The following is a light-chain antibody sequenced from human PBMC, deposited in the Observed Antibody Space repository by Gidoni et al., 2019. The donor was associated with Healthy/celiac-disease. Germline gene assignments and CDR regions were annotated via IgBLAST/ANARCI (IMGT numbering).Light chain of an antibody. CDR2: GAS. J-gene: IGKJ1*01. Sequence: EIVLTQSPGTLSLSPGERATLACRASQSCSSSYLAWYQQKPAQAPRLLIYGASSRATGIPDRFSGSGSGTDFTLTISRLDPEDFAVYYCQQYGSSPTFGQGTKVEIK. V-gene: IGKV3-20*01. CDR1: QSCSSSY. CDR3: QQYGSSPT.